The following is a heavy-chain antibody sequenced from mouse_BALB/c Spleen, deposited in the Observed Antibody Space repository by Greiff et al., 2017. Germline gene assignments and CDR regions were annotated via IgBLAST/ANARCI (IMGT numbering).Heavy chain of an antibody. CDR1: GYTFTDYA. D-gene: IGHD1-1*01. Sequence: VQLQQSGAELVRPGVSVKISCKGSGYTFTDYAMHWVKQSHAKSLEWIGVISTYYGDASYNQKFKGKATMTVDKSSSTAYMELARLTSEDSAIYYCARNYYGSSSYAMDYWGQGTSVTVSS. J-gene: IGHJ4*01. CDR2: ISTYYGDA. V-gene: IGHV1S137*01. CDR3: ARNYYGSSSYAMDY.